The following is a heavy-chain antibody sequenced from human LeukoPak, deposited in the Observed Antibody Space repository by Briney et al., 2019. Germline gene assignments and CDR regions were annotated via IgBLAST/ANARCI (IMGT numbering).Heavy chain of an antibody. CDR1: GFTFSDYY. CDR2: ISSSSTYI. Sequence: PGGSLRLSCAASGFTFSDYYMNWVRQAPGKGLEWVSSISSSSTYIYYADSVKGRFTISRDNAKNSLYLQMNSLRAEDTAVYYCARSAPLRAFSKLKATATYFDYWGQGTLVTVSS. V-gene: IGHV3-21*01. D-gene: IGHD4-11*01. J-gene: IGHJ4*02. CDR3: ARSAPLRAFSKLKATATYFDY.